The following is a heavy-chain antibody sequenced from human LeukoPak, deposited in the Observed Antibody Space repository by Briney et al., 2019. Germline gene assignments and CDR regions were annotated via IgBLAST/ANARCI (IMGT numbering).Heavy chain of an antibody. CDR1: GFTFSSYA. D-gene: IGHD3-22*01. Sequence: GGSLRLSCAASGFTFSSYAMSWVRQAPGKGLEWVSGISGSGDNTYYADSVKGRFTISIDNSKNTLYVQVNSPGTEDTAAYYCAKGSYYDSSGSFYFDYWGQGTLVTVSS. CDR2: ISGSGDNT. CDR3: AKGSYYDSSGSFYFDY. J-gene: IGHJ4*02. V-gene: IGHV3-23*01.